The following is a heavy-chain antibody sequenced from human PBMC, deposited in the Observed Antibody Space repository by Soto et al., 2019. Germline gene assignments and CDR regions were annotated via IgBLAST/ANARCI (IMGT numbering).Heavy chain of an antibody. D-gene: IGHD4-4*01. CDR2: ISYDGSNK. J-gene: IGHJ4*02. Sequence: PGGSLRLSCAASGFTFSSYGMHWVRQAPGKGLEWVAVISYDGSNKYYADSVKGRFTISRDNSKNTLYLQMNSLRAEDTAVYYCAKDLYMTTVKGGTFDYWGQGTLVTVSS. CDR1: GFTFSSYG. V-gene: IGHV3-30*18. CDR3: AKDLYMTTVKGGTFDY.